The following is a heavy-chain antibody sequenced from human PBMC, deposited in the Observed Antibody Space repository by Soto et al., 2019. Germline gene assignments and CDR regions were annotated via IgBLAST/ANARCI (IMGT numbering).Heavy chain of an antibody. J-gene: IGHJ6*03. CDR2: ISYSGST. Sequence: SEILSLTCTVSGGSVTTYSWGWIRQPPGKELEWVGYISYSGSTNYNPSLKSRVTISRVTSKNQFSLNLVSVTAADTAVYYCARASYYSYMDVWGKGTTVTVS. CDR1: GGSVTTYS. V-gene: IGHV4-59*02. CDR3: ARASYYSYMDV.